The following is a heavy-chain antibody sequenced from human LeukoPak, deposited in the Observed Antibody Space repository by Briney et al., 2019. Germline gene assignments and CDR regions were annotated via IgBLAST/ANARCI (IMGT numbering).Heavy chain of an antibody. CDR3: AKGRGAHCSGGSCYAEPYNWFDP. J-gene: IGHJ5*02. CDR1: GFTFSSYA. D-gene: IGHD2-15*01. Sequence: PGGSLRLSYAASGFTFSSYAMSWVRQAPGKGLEWVSAISGSGGSTYYADSVKGRFTISRDNSKNTLYLQMNSLRAEDTAVYYCAKGRGAHCSGGSCYAEPYNWFDPWGQGTLVTVSS. V-gene: IGHV3-23*01. CDR2: ISGSGGST.